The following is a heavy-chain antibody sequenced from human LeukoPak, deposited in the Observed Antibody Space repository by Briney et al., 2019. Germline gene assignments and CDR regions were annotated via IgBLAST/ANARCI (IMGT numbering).Heavy chain of an antibody. CDR2: IIPILGIA. D-gene: IGHD3-3*01. CDR3: ARSYDFWSSPFDI. V-gene: IGHV1-69*04. Sequence: GSSVKVSCKASGGTFSSYAISWVRQAPGQGLEWMGRIIPILGIANYAQKFQGRVTITADKSTSTAYMELSSLRSEDTAVYYCARSYDFWSSPFDIWGQGTMVTVSS. J-gene: IGHJ3*02. CDR1: GGTFSSYA.